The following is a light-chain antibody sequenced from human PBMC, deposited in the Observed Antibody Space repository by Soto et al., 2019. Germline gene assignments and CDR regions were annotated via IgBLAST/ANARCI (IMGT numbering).Light chain of an antibody. CDR2: AAS. J-gene: IGKJ5*01. CDR1: QGIRNY. V-gene: IGKV1-27*01. Sequence: DIHMTQSPSSLSASLLDTVTITVLVRQGIRNYLAWYQQKPGKAPKLLIYAASTLQSGVPSRFSGSGSGTDFTLTIRSLQTEDVATYYCQRCDNARRITFGQGTRLEI. CDR3: QRCDNARRIT.